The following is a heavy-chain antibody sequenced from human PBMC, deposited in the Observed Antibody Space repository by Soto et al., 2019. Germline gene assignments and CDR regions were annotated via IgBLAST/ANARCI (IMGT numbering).Heavy chain of an antibody. CDR2: IYYSGST. CDR3: ARMGVVIRPIFNY. CDR1: GGSISSYY. D-gene: IGHD3-3*01. V-gene: IGHV4-59*08. J-gene: IGHJ4*02. Sequence: PSETLSLTCTVSGGSISSYYWSWIRQPPGKGLEWIGNIYYSGSTFYNPSLQSRVTISVDTSRNQFSLRLNSMTAADTAVYYCARMGVVIRPIFNYWGQGTLVTVSS.